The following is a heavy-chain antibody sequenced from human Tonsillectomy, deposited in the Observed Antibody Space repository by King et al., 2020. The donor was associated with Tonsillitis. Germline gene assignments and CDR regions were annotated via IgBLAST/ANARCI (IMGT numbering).Heavy chain of an antibody. CDR3: ARDLLAAVSLYFFAF. CDR2: INPNSGGT. V-gene: IGHV1-2*02. D-gene: IGHD5/OR15-5a*01. CDR1: GYSFIGYY. Sequence: QLVQSGAEVKKPGASVKVSCKASGYSFIGYYIHWVRQAPGQGLEWMGWINPNSGGTNYTQKFQGRVTMTLDTSISTGYMELSRLRSDDTAVYYCARDLLAAVSLYFFAFWGQGTLVTVSS. J-gene: IGHJ4*02.